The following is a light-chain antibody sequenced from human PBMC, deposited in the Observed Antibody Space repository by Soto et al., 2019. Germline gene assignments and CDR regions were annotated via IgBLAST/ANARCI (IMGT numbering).Light chain of an antibody. CDR1: NSDVGGYNY. CDR2: EVS. CDR3: SSYAGSNNFNV. Sequence: QSALTQPPSASGSPGQSVTISCTGTNSDVGGYNYVSWYQQHPGKAPKLMIYEVSKRPSGVPDRFSGSKSGNTASLTVSGLQAEYEADYYCSSYAGSNNFNVFGTGTKLTVL. J-gene: IGLJ1*01. V-gene: IGLV2-8*01.